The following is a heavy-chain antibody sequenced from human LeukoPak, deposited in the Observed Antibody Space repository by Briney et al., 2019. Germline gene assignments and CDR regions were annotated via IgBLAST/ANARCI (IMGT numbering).Heavy chain of an antibody. CDR3: AKEGYDILTGYYSLDYYFDY. Sequence: GGSLRLSCAASGFTVSSNYVSWVRQAPGKGLEWVAFIRYDGSNKYYADSVKGRFTISRDNSKNTLYLQMNSLRAEDTAVYYCAKEGYDILTGYYSLDYYFDYWGQGTLVTVSS. CDR1: GFTVSSNY. D-gene: IGHD3-9*01. V-gene: IGHV3-30*02. J-gene: IGHJ4*02. CDR2: IRYDGSNK.